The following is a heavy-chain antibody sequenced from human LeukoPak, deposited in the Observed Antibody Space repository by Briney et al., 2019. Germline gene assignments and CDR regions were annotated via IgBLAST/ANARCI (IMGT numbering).Heavy chain of an antibody. CDR2: IYYSGNT. V-gene: IGHV4-39*01. CDR3: ARQTGSGLFILP. CDR1: GVSISSSNSY. D-gene: IGHD3/OR15-3a*01. J-gene: IGHJ4*02. Sequence: SETLSLTCTVSGVSISSSNSYWGWIRQPPGKGLEWIGSIYYSGNTYYNASLKSHVSISIDTSKNQFSLRLTSVTAADTAVYYCARQTGSGLFILPWGQGTLVTVSS.